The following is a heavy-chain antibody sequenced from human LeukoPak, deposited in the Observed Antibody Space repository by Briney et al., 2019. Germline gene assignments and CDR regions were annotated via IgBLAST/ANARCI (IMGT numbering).Heavy chain of an antibody. J-gene: IGHJ6*02. CDR1: GGSISSGGYY. D-gene: IGHD5-24*01. Sequence: PSETLSLTCTVSGGSISSGGYYWSWIRQHPGKGLEWIGFIYYSGSTYYNPSLKSRVTISVDTSKNQFSLKLSSVTAADTAVYYCARELGDGYNPYYYHGMDVWGQGTTVTVSS. CDR2: IYYSGST. V-gene: IGHV4-31*03. CDR3: ARELGDGYNPYYYHGMDV.